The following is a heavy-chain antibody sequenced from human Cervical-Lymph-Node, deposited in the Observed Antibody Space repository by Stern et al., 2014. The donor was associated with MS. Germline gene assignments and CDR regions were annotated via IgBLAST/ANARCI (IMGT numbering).Heavy chain of an antibody. J-gene: IGHJ3*02. CDR2: IYHSGST. D-gene: IGHD4-17*01. CDR1: GGSISSGGYS. CDR3: ARSSTVTPNAFDI. Sequence: QLVESGSGLVKPSQTLSLTCAVSGGSISSGGYSWSWIPPAPGKGLVGIGYIYHSGSTYYIPSLKSRVTISVDRSKNQFSLKLSSVTAADTAVYYCARSSTVTPNAFDIWGQGTMVTVSS. V-gene: IGHV4-30-2*01.